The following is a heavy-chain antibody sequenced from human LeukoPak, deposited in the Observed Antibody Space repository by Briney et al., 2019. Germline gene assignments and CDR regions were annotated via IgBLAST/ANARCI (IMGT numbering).Heavy chain of an antibody. V-gene: IGHV1-2*02. D-gene: IGHD5-12*01. CDR2: INPNSGGT. J-gene: IGHJ6*03. CDR1: GYTFAGYY. Sequence: ASVTVSCKASGYTFAGYYMHWVRQAPGQGLEWMGWINPNSGGTNYAQKFQGRVTMTRDTSISTAYMELSRLRSDDTAVYYCARGVVATILTYYYYMDVWGKGTTVTVSS. CDR3: ARGVVATILTYYYYMDV.